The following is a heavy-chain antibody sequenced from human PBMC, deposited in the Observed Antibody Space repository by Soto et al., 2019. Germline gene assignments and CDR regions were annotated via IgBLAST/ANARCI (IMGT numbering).Heavy chain of an antibody. CDR1: GFTFDDYT. V-gene: IGHV3-43*01. Sequence: PGGSLRLSCAASGFTFDDYTMHWVRQAPGQGLEWVSLISWDGGSTYYADSVMGRFTISRDNSKNSLYLQMNSLRTEDTALYYCAKGACASDYDILTVPCYYGMDVWGQGTTVTVSS. D-gene: IGHD3-9*01. CDR2: ISWDGGST. J-gene: IGHJ6*02. CDR3: AKGACASDYDILTVPCYYGMDV.